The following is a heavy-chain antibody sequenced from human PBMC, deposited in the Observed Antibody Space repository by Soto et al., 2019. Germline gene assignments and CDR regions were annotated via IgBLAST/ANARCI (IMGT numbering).Heavy chain of an antibody. J-gene: IGHJ4*02. Sequence: GSLSLACTVSGFAFNNYGINWVRQAPGQGLEWVSSISKSDYTYYSDSVKGRFTISRDNAKNSVSLQMNTLRVEDTAVYYCAREDSIIIPAVSDFWGQGTLVTVSS. CDR2: ISKSDYT. CDR1: GFAFNNYG. D-gene: IGHD2-2*01. V-gene: IGHV3-21*01. CDR3: AREDSIIIPAVSDF.